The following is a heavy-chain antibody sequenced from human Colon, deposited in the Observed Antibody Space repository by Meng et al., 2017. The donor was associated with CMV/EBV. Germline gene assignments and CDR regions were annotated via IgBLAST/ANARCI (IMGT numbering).Heavy chain of an antibody. CDR2: ISAYNGHT. Sequence: ASVKVSCKASGYTFSTYAITWVRQAPGQGLEGMGWISAYNGHTDYAQNLQGRVTMTTDTYTSTAYMELTSLRSDDTAMYYRARRRRDFWSGYYYYWGQGTLVTVSS. V-gene: IGHV1-18*04. J-gene: IGHJ4*02. CDR3: ARRRRDFWSGYYYY. D-gene: IGHD3-3*01. CDR1: GYTFSTYA.